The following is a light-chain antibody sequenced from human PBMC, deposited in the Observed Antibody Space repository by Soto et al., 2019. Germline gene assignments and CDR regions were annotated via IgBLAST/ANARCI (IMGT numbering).Light chain of an antibody. Sequence: EIVLTQSPATLPLSPGERATLSCRASQSISSYLAWYQQKPGQAPRLLIYDASSRATGIPARFSGSGSGTDFTLTISNLEPEDFAVYYCQQRSNWPPVTFGPGTKVDIK. CDR3: QQRSNWPPVT. CDR1: QSISSY. V-gene: IGKV3-11*01. J-gene: IGKJ3*01. CDR2: DAS.